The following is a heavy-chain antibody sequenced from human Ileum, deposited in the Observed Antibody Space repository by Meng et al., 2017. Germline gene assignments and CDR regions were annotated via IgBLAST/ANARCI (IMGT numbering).Heavy chain of an antibody. Sequence: QLQLQTGGPAISKPSGSLCFTGAVSGGSISTSDWWSWVRQPPGKGLEWIWEIHHSGSTNYNPSLKSRVIISVDKSKNQFSLKLNSVTAADTAVYHCAREWSGSYRHFDYWGQGTLVTVSS. V-gene: IGHV4-4*02. D-gene: IGHD1-26*01. CDR1: GGSISTSDW. CDR3: AREWSGSYRHFDY. J-gene: IGHJ4*02. CDR2: IHHSGST.